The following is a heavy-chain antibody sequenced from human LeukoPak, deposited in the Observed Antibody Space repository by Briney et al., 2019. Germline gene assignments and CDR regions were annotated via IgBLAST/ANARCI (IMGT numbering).Heavy chain of an antibody. CDR2: MSGSGGAT. Sequence: GGSLRLSCAASGFTFSSYAMSWVRQAPGKGPEWVSAMSGSGGATYYADSVKGRFTISRDNSKNTLYLQMNSLRAEDTAVYYCAKDREPSRGSFSFFDYWGQGTLVTVSS. J-gene: IGHJ4*02. D-gene: IGHD1-26*01. CDR1: GFTFSSYA. CDR3: AKDREPSRGSFSFFDY. V-gene: IGHV3-23*01.